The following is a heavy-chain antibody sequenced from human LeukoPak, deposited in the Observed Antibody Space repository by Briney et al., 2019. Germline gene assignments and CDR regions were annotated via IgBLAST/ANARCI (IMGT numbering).Heavy chain of an antibody. CDR2: INYSGTT. CDR1: GGSFSGYY. J-gene: IGHJ4*02. CDR3: ARLRDGRWLLEY. V-gene: IGHV4-34*01. Sequence: SETLSLTCAVYGGSFSGYYWGWIRQPPGKGLEWIASINYSGTTYYNPSLKSRVTISEDRSKTQFSLKLSSVTAADTAVYYCARLRDGRWLLEYWGQGTLVTVSS. D-gene: IGHD5-24*01.